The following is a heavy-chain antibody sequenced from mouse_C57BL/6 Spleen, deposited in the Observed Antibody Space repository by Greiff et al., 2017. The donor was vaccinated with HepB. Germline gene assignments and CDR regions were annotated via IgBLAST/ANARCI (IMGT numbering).Heavy chain of an antibody. J-gene: IGHJ4*01. CDR2: INPNNGGT. CDR1: GYTFTDYY. D-gene: IGHD2-10*02. CDR3: ARRYGKIFYAMDY. V-gene: IGHV1-26*01. Sequence: EVQLQQSGPELVKPGASVKISCKASGYTFTDYYMNWVKQSHGKSLEWIGDINPNNGGTSYNQKFKGKATLTVDKSSSTAYMELRSLTSEDSAVYYSARRYGKIFYAMDYWGQGTSVTVSS.